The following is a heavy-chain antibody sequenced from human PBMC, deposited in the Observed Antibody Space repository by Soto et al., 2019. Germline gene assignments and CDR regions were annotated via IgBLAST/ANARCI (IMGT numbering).Heavy chain of an antibody. V-gene: IGHV1-46*01. CDR1: GYTFSNYY. CDR3: AKGERGSYYYGMDV. Sequence: VKVSCKASGYTFSNYYMHWVRQAPGQGLEWMGMINPISGTSTYTQNFQARVTMTWDTSRDNAKNSLYLQMNSLRAEDTALYYCAKGERGSYYYGMDVWGQGTTVTVSS. D-gene: IGHD1-26*01. CDR2: INPISGTS. J-gene: IGHJ6*02.